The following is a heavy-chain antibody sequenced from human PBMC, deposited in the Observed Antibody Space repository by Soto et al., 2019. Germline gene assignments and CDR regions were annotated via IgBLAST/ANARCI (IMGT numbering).Heavy chain of an antibody. Sequence: VQLVESGGGLIQPGGSLRLSCAASGFTVSNNHMTWVRQAAGKGLELVSFVHGGGSTSYAVSMKGRFTISRDNSNNTLYLQMGSRRAEATAIYYCAGRFTTAASLDYWGRGTLVTVSS. J-gene: IGHJ4*02. V-gene: IGHV3-53*01. CDR1: GFTVSNNH. CDR3: AGRFTTAASLDY. CDR2: VHGGGST. D-gene: IGHD1-1*01.